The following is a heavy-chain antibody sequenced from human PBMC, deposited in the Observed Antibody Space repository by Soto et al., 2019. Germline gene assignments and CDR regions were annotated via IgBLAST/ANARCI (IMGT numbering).Heavy chain of an antibody. CDR1: GGSFSGYY. CDR2: INHSGST. CDR3: ARGHLVENWFDP. V-gene: IGHV4-34*01. Sequence: QVQLQQWGAVLLKPSETLSLTCAVYGGSFSGYYWSWIRQPPGKGLEWIGEINHSGSTNYNPSLKSRVTISVDTSKNQFSLKLSSVTAADTAVYYCARGHLVENWFDPWGQGTLVTVSS. D-gene: IGHD6-6*01. J-gene: IGHJ5*02.